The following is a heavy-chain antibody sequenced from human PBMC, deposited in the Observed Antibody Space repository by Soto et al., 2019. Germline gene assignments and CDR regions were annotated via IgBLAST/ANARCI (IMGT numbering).Heavy chain of an antibody. D-gene: IGHD3-9*01. V-gene: IGHV3-30*18. CDR2: ISYDGSNK. CDR3: AKDPRYYDILTGYYEVY. J-gene: IGHJ4*02. CDR1: GFTFSSYG. Sequence: VGSLRLSCAASGFTFSSYGMHWVRQAPGKGLEWVAVISYDGSNKYYADSVKGRFTISRDNSKNTLYLQMNSLRAEDTAVYYCAKDPRYYDILTGYYEVYWGQGTLVTVSS.